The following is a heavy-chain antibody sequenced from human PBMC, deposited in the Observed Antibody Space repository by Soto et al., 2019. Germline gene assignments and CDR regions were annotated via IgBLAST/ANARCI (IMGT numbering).Heavy chain of an antibody. D-gene: IGHD6-13*01. CDR2: IYYSGST. CDR1: GGSISSGDYY. J-gene: IGHJ5*02. CDR3: ARVLRIAALRPHWFDP. V-gene: IGHV4-30-4*01. Sequence: TLSLTCTVSGGSISSGDYYWSWIRQPPGKGLEWIGYIYYSGSTYYNPSLKSRVTISVDTSKNQFSLKLSSVTAADTAVYYCARVLRIAALRPHWFDPWGQGTLVTVSS.